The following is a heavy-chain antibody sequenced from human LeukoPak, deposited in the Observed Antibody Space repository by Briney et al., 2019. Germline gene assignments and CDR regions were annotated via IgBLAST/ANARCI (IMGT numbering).Heavy chain of an antibody. D-gene: IGHD1-26*01. CDR1: GFTFDIYW. CDR2: IKADGSEK. Sequence: PGGSLRVSCTASGFTFDIYWMTWVRQAPGKGLEWVANIKADGSEKYNVDSVKGRFTISRDNAKNLLYLQMNNLRAEDTAIYYCVRGSMWSSDIWGQGRLVTVSS. CDR3: VRGSMWSSDI. V-gene: IGHV3-7*01. J-gene: IGHJ3*02.